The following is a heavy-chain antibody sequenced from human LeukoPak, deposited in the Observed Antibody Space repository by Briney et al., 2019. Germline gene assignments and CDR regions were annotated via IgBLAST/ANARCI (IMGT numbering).Heavy chain of an antibody. Sequence: PGRSLRLSCAASGFTFSSYSMNWVRQAPGKGLEWVSSISSSSSYIYYADSVKGRFTISRDNAKNSLYLQMNSLRAEDTAVYYCARDKQWLVPAFDYWGQGTLVTVSS. J-gene: IGHJ4*02. D-gene: IGHD6-19*01. V-gene: IGHV3-21*01. CDR2: ISSSSSYI. CDR3: ARDKQWLVPAFDY. CDR1: GFTFSSYS.